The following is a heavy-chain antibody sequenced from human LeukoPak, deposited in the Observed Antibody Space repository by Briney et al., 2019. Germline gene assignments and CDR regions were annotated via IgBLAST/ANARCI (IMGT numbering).Heavy chain of an antibody. CDR2: ISYDGSNK. CDR1: GFTFSSYA. J-gene: IGHJ4*02. V-gene: IGHV3-30*04. CDR3: ARSISGSYYTFDY. Sequence: GRSLRLSCAASGFTFSSYAMHWVRQAPGKGLEWVAVISYDGSNKYYADSVKGRFTISRDNSKNTLYLQMNSLRAEDTAVYYCARSISGSYYTFDYWGQGTLVTVSS. D-gene: IGHD1-26*01.